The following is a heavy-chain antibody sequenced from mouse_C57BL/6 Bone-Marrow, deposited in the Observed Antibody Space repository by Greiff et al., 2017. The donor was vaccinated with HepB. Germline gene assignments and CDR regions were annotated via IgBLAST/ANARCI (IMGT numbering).Heavy chain of an antibody. Sequence: VQLQQSDAELVKPGASVKISCKASGYTFTDHTIHWMKQRPEQGLEWIGYIYPRDGSTKYNEKFKGKATLTADKSSSTAYMQLNSLTSEDSAVYFCARKDRYYGYYFDYWGQGTTLTVSS. CDR2: IYPRDGST. J-gene: IGHJ2*01. CDR3: ARKDRYYGYYFDY. CDR1: GYTFTDHT. D-gene: IGHD1-1*01. V-gene: IGHV1-78*01.